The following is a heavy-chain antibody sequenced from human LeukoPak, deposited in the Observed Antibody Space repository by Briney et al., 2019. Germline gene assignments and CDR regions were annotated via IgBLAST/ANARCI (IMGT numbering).Heavy chain of an antibody. CDR3: ARGTIFGPVYYYYGMDV. CDR2: IYYSGST. CDR1: GGSVSSGRYY. J-gene: IGHJ6*02. D-gene: IGHD3-3*01. V-gene: IGHV4-61*01. Sequence: SETLSLTCTVSGGSVSSGRYYWSWIRQPPGKGLEWIGYIYYSGSTNYNPSLKSRVTISVDTSKNQFSLKLSSVTAADTAVYYCARGTIFGPVYYYYGMDVWGQGTTVTVSS.